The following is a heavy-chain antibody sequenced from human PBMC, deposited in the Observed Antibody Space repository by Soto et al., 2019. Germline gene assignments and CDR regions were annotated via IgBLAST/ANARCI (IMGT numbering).Heavy chain of an antibody. V-gene: IGHV3-30*18. Sequence: GGSLRLSCAASGFTFSSYGMHWVRQAPGKGLEWVAVISYDGSNKYYADSVKGRFTISRDNSKNTLYLQMNSLRAEDTAVYYCAKGSSSRDAFDIWGQGTMVTVSS. CDR3: AKGSSSRDAFDI. D-gene: IGHD6-6*01. J-gene: IGHJ3*02. CDR2: ISYDGSNK. CDR1: GFTFSSYG.